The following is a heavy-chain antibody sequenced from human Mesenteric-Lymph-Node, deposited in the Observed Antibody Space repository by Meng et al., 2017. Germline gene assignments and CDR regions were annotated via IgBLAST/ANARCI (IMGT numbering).Heavy chain of an antibody. CDR2: MLNDGSSK. Sequence: GGSLRLSCAASEVSFRNYGMHWVRQAPGKGPEWVALMLNDGSSKYYADSVKGRFTVSRDNSKNTLYLQMNSLRADDTAVYYCARYRSGSSDYWGPGTLVTVSS. J-gene: IGHJ4*02. CDR1: EVSFRNYG. CDR3: ARYRSGSSDY. D-gene: IGHD6-19*01. V-gene: IGHV3-33*08.